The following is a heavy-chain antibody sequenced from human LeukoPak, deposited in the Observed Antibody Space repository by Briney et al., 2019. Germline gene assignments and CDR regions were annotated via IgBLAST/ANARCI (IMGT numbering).Heavy chain of an antibody. Sequence: GGSLRLSCAASGFTFSNYAMSWVRQAPGKGLEWVSIISGSGGTTYFADSVKGRFTISRDNSKNTLYLQMNSLRAEDTAVYYCAKDPQAAAGLNWFDPWGQGTLVTVSS. CDR1: GFTFSNYA. J-gene: IGHJ5*02. D-gene: IGHD6-13*01. CDR2: ISGSGGTT. CDR3: AKDPQAAAGLNWFDP. V-gene: IGHV3-23*01.